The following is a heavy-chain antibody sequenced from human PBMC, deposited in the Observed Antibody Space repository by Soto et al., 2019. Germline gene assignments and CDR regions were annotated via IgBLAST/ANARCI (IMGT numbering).Heavy chain of an antibody. V-gene: IGHV3-49*03. CDR3: TRESVVVITRYYYYGMDV. CDR1: GFTFGDYA. CDR2: IRSKAYGGTT. D-gene: IGHD3-22*01. J-gene: IGHJ6*02. Sequence: GGSLRLSCTASGFTFGDYAMSWFRQAPGKGLEWVGFIRSKAYGGTTEYAASVKGRFTISRDDSKSIAYMQMNSLKTEDTAVYYCTRESVVVITRYYYYGMDVWGQGTTVTLSS.